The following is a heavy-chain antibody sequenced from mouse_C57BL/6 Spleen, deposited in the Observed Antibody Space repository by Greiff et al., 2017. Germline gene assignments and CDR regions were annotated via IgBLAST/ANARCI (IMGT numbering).Heavy chain of an antibody. CDR3: TRNYGSSYRYFDV. V-gene: IGHV1-15*01. CDR2: IDPETGGT. CDR1: GFTFTDYE. J-gene: IGHJ1*03. Sequence: QVPLQPSGAGLVRPGASVTLSCKASGFTFTDYEMHWVKQTPLHGLEWIGAIDPETGGTSSHQKFKGKAILTADKSSSTAYMALRSLTSEDSAVYYCTRNYGSSYRYFDVWGTGTTVTVSS. D-gene: IGHD1-1*01.